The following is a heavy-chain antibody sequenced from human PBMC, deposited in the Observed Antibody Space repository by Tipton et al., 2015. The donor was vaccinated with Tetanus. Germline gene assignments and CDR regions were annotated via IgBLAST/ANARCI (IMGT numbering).Heavy chain of an antibody. J-gene: IGHJ6*02. CDR2: ISWDGGST. Sequence: SLRLSCAASGFTFDDYTMHWVRQAPGKGLEWVSLISWDGGSTYYADSVKGRFTISRDNSKNSLYLQMNSLRTEDTALYYCAKDFNEVVAALGHYYYGMDVWGQGTTVTVSS. CDR3: AKDFNEVVAALGHYYYGMDV. V-gene: IGHV3-43*01. D-gene: IGHD2-15*01. CDR1: GFTFDDYT.